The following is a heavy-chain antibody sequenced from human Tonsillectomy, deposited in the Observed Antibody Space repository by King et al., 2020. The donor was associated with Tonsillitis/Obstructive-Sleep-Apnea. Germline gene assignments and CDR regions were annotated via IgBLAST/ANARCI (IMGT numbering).Heavy chain of an antibody. J-gene: IGHJ4*02. Sequence: QLVQSGGGLVQPGRSLRLSCAASGFTFDDYAMHWVRQAPGKGLEWVSGISWNSGSIGYAESVKGRFTISRDNAKNSLYLQMNSLRAEDTALYYWAKGAYDSSGYYHFDYWGQGTLVTVSS. CDR2: ISWNSGSI. CDR1: GFTFDDYA. V-gene: IGHV3-9*01. CDR3: AKGAYDSSGYYHFDY. D-gene: IGHD3-22*01.